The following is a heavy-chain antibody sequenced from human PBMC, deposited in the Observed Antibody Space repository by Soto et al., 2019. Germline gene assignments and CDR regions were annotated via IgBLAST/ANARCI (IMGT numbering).Heavy chain of an antibody. V-gene: IGHV4-39*01. CDR2: IYYSGST. J-gene: IGHJ5*02. D-gene: IGHD2-2*01. CDR1: GGSISSSSYY. Sequence: SETLSLTCTVSGGSISSSSYYWGWIRQPPGKGLEWIGSIYYSGSTYYNPSLKSRVTISVDTSKNQFSLKLSSVTAADTAVYYCARHVPIVLVPAAKRGYNWFDPWGQGTLVTVS. CDR3: ARHVPIVLVPAAKRGYNWFDP.